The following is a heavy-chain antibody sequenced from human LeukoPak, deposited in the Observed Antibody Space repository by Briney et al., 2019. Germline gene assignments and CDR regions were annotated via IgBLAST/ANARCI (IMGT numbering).Heavy chain of an antibody. D-gene: IGHD5-12*01. CDR3: ARDKIVGTDNWFDP. CDR1: VYTFTDYY. V-gene: IGHV1-69*04. Sequence: SVKVSCKASVYTFTDYYIHWVRQAPGQGLEWMGRIIPILGIANYAQKFQGRVTITADKSTSTAYMELSSLRSEDTAVYYCARDKIVGTDNWFDPWGQGTLVTVSS. J-gene: IGHJ5*02. CDR2: IIPILGIA.